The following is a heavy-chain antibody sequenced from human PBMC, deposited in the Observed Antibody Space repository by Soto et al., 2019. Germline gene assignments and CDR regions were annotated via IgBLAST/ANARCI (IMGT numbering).Heavy chain of an antibody. CDR3: ARRYGYSFDY. D-gene: IGHD1-1*01. Sequence: QVQLQESGPGLVKPSETLSLTCTVSGGSISSYYWSWIRQPPGKGLEWIGYIYYRGSTNYNPSLDSRVTTSVDTSKNQFSLKLSSVTAADTAEYYGARRYGYSFDYWGQGTLVTVSS. J-gene: IGHJ4*02. V-gene: IGHV4-59*08. CDR2: IYYRGST. CDR1: GGSISSYY.